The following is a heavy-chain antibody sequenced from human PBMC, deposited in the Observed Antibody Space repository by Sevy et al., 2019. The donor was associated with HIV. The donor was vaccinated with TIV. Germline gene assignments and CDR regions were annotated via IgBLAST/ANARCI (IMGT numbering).Heavy chain of an antibody. CDR3: ATLDFWSENPFYGTDV. D-gene: IGHD3-3*01. CDR2: FDPEDGET. Sequence: ASVKVSCKVSGYTLTKLPMHWVRQAPGKGLEWMGGFDPEDGETIYAQRFQGRVTMTEDTSMDTAYMELSSLRSEDTAVYYCATLDFWSENPFYGTDVWGQGTTLTVSS. CDR1: GYTLTKLP. V-gene: IGHV1-24*01. J-gene: IGHJ6*02.